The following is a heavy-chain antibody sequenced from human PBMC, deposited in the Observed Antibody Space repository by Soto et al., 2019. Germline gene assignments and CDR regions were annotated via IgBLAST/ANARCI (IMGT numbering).Heavy chain of an antibody. D-gene: IGHD2-15*01. CDR3: ARDQGAVVVAGSQFDF. CDR1: GFTFSTYG. Sequence: EVRLLESGGGLVQPGGSLRLSCAASGFTFSTYGMRWVRQPPGKGLEWDSGITVIGDTTYYADSVKGRFSISRDNSKNTVYLQMNRLRVEDTAVYCCARDQGAVVVAGSQFDFWGQGTRVSVSS. V-gene: IGHV3-23*01. J-gene: IGHJ4*02. CDR2: ITVIGDTT.